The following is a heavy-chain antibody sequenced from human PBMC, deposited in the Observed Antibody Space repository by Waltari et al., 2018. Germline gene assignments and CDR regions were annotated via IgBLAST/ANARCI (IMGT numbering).Heavy chain of an antibody. D-gene: IGHD4-4*01. Sequence: EVQLVESGGGLVKPGGSLRLSCAASGFTFSSYSMNWVRQAPGKGWEWVSSISSSSSYIYYADSVKGRFTISRDNAKNSLYLQMNSLRAEDTAVYYCARDHDYSNPALLFDYWGQGTLVTVSS. V-gene: IGHV3-21*01. J-gene: IGHJ4*02. CDR1: GFTFSSYS. CDR2: ISSSSSYI. CDR3: ARDHDYSNPALLFDY.